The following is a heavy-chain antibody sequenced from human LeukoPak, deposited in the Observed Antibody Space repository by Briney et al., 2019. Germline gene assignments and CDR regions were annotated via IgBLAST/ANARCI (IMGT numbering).Heavy chain of an antibody. J-gene: IGHJ4*02. CDR2: IYYSGST. V-gene: IGHV4-39*01. CDR3: ARRTAKTGYYFDY. CDR1: GGSISSSSYY. Sequence: SQTLSLTCTVSGGSISSSSYYWGWIRQPPGKGLEWIGSIYYSGSTYYNPSLKSRVTISVDTSKNQFSLKLSSVTAADTAVYYCARRTAKTGYYFDYWGQGTLVTVSS. D-gene: IGHD7-27*01.